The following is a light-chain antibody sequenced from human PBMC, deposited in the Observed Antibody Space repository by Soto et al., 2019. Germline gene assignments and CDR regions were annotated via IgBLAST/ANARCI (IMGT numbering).Light chain of an antibody. Sequence: IVMTQSPATLSVSPGETASLSCRASQSVSYNLAWYQQKPGQGPRLLIYGAFTRATGIPARFSGSGSGTDFTLIISSLQSEDFAVYYCQQYKNWPPLTFGGGTKVEIK. V-gene: IGKV3-15*01. CDR1: QSVSYN. J-gene: IGKJ4*01. CDR3: QQYKNWPPLT. CDR2: GAF.